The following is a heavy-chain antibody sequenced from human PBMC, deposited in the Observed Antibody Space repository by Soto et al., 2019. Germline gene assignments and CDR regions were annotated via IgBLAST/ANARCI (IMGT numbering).Heavy chain of an antibody. D-gene: IGHD1-26*01. J-gene: IGHJ5*02. CDR3: TRAQFRYTGTYVAADWFDP. Sequence: EASVKVSCKASGGAISTIAITWVRRAPGQGLEWMGAFIPSFGTAIYAQKFQGRVTISADESTSSAYMDLSSLRSDDTAVYYCTRAQFRYTGTYVAADWFDPWGQGTLVTVSS. CDR1: GGAISTIA. V-gene: IGHV1-69*13. CDR2: FIPSFGTA.